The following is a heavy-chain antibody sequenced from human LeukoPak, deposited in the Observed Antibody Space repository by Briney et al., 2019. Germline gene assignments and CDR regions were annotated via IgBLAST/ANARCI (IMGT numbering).Heavy chain of an antibody. V-gene: IGHV3-64*01. CDR1: GFTFSSYA. CDR3: ARGGQVGLRQAGDY. Sequence: GGSLRLSCAASGFTFSSYAMHWVRQAPGKGLEYVSAIGTNGGSTFYANSVKGRFTISRDNSKNTLYLQMGSLRAEDMAVYYCARGGQVGLRQAGDYWGQGTLVTVSS. CDR2: IGTNGGST. D-gene: IGHD4-17*01. J-gene: IGHJ4*02.